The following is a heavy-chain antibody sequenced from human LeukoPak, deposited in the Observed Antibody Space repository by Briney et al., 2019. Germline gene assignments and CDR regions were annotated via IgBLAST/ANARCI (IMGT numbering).Heavy chain of an antibody. Sequence: GGSLRLSCAASGFTFSETWMNWVRQAPGKGLEWVGRIKGEIDGGTTDYVAPVEGRFTISRDVSTNTLYLQMNSLKTEDTAVYYCTTDIWRDGYDPETFDYWGQGTLVTVSS. CDR3: TTDIWRDGYDPETFDY. CDR1: GFTFSETW. CDR2: IKGEIDGGTT. D-gene: IGHD5-24*01. J-gene: IGHJ4*02. V-gene: IGHV3-15*01.